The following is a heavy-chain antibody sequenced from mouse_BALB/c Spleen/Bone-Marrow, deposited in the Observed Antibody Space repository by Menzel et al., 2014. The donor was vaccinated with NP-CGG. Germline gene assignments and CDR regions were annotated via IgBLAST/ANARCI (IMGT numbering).Heavy chain of an antibody. J-gene: IGHJ3*01. CDR3: ASHAYYDQTEVSFVY. D-gene: IGHD2-4*01. CDR1: GFSFNSYG. CDR2: ISGGGSYT. Sequence: EVQLVESGGGLVKSGGSLKLSCAASGFSFNSYGMSWVRQTPEKRLERVATISGGGSYTFYPDSVKGRFTISRDNAKNNLYRQLSSLRSEVTALYYCASHAYYDQTEVSFVYWGQGTLVTVSA. V-gene: IGHV5-9-2*01.